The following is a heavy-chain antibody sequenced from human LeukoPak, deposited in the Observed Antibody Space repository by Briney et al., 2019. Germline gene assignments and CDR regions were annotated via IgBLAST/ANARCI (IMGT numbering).Heavy chain of an antibody. D-gene: IGHD5-24*01. CDR1: GFTFSDYC. CDR3: ARDYKYAFDN. V-gene: IGHV3-11*06. Sequence: GGSLSLSCAASGFTFSDYCMNWVRQAPGKGLAWISYIGIDSGNTNYADSVKGRFTISGDKAKNSLYLQMNSLRVEDTAVYYCARDYKYAFDNWGQGTLVTVSS. J-gene: IGHJ4*02. CDR2: IGIDSGNT.